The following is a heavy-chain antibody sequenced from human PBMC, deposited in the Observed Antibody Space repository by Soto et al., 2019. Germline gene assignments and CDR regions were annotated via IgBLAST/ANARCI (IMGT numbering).Heavy chain of an antibody. V-gene: IGHV4-4*02. Sequence: QVQLQESGPGLVKPSGTLSLTCAVSSGTISSSNWWTWVRQPPGKGLEWIGEINQSGSPNYNPSLRSRGTIAVDKSKSQFFLELSSVTAADTAIYYCAGLGMVAAHREFDPWGQGTLVTVSS. J-gene: IGHJ5*02. D-gene: IGHD2-15*01. CDR1: SGTISSSNW. CDR2: INQSGSP. CDR3: AGLGMVAAHREFDP.